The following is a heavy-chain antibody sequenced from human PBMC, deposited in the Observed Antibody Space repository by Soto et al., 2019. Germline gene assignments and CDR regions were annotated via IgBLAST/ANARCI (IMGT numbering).Heavy chain of an antibody. Sequence: GASVKVSCKASGYTFTSYGISWVRQAPGQGLEWMGWINPNSGGTNYAQKFQGWVTMTRDTSISTAYMELSRLRSDDTAMYFCAKIKQDGYNQASWGQGTLVTVSS. D-gene: IGHD5-12*01. CDR3: AKIKQDGYNQAS. V-gene: IGHV1-2*04. J-gene: IGHJ5*02. CDR2: INPNSGGT. CDR1: GYTFTSYG.